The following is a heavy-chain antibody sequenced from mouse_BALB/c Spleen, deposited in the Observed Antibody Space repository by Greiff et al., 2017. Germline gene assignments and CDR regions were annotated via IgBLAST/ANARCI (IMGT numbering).Heavy chain of an antibody. J-gene: IGHJ3*01. CDR1: GYSFTGYY. CDR2: INPYNGAT. D-gene: IGHD2-1*01. Sequence: EVQGVESGPELVKPGASVKISCKASGYSFTGYYMHWVKQSHVKSLEWIGRINPYNGATSYNQNFKDKASLTVDKSSSTAYMELHSLTSEDSAVYYCAREDGNPPWFAYWGQGTLVTVSA. CDR3: AREDGNPPWFAY. V-gene: IGHV1-31*01.